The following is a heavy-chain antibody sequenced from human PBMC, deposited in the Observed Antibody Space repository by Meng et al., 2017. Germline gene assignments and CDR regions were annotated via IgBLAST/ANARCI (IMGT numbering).Heavy chain of an antibody. Sequence: QGLWVESGAEVKKPGSSVKVSCKASGGTFSSYAISWVRQAPGQGLEWMGGIIPIFGTANYAQKFQGRVTITTDESTSTAYMELSSLRSEDTAVYYCARGSPYYYDSSGYLGAFDIWGQGTMVTVSS. J-gene: IGHJ3*02. D-gene: IGHD3-22*01. CDR2: IIPIFGTA. CDR1: GGTFSSYA. V-gene: IGHV1-69*05. CDR3: ARGSPYYYDSSGYLGAFDI.